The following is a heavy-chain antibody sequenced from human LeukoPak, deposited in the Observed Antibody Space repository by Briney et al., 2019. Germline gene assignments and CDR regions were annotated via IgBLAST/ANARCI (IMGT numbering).Heavy chain of an antibody. D-gene: IGHD6-19*01. V-gene: IGHV3-30*04. J-gene: IGHJ6*02. Sequence: GSLRLSCAASGFTFSSYAMHWVRQASGKGLEWVAVISYDGSNKYYADSVKGRFTISRDNSKNTLYLQMNSLRAEDTAVYYCARDPSIAVYGMDVWGQGTTVTVSS. CDR1: GFTFSSYA. CDR2: ISYDGSNK. CDR3: ARDPSIAVYGMDV.